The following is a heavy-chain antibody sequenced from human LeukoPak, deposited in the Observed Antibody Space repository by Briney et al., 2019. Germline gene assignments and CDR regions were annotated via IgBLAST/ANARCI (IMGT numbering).Heavy chain of an antibody. CDR2: INPNSGGT. CDR3: ARVSGSYPDDAFDI. Sequence: GASVKVSCKASGYTFTGYYMHWVRQAPGQGLEWMGWINPNSGGTNYDQKFQGRVTMTRDTSISTAYMELSRLRSDDTAVYYCARVSGSYPDDAFDIWGQGTMVTVSS. V-gene: IGHV1-2*02. J-gene: IGHJ3*02. D-gene: IGHD1-26*01. CDR1: GYTFTGYY.